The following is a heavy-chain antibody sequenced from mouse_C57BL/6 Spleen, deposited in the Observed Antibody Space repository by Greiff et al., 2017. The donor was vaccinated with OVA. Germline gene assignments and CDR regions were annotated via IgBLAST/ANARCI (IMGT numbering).Heavy chain of an antibody. CDR1: GFTFTDYY. J-gene: IGHJ4*01. Sequence: EVKVVESGGGLVQPGGSLSLSCAASGFTFTDYYMSWVRQPPGKALEWLGFIRNKANGYTTEYSASVKGRFTISRDNSQSILYLQMNALRAEDSATYYCARDRSNSEYTLDNWGHGNSDTASP. V-gene: IGHV7-3*01. CDR3: ARDRSNSEYTLDN. CDR2: IRNKANGYTT. D-gene: IGHD2-5*01.